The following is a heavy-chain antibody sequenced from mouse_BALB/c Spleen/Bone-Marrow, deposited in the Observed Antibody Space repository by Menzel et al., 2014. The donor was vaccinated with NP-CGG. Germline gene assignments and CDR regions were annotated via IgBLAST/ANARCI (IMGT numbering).Heavy chain of an antibody. J-gene: IGHJ3*01. CDR1: GYTFTSYY. V-gene: IGHV1S81*02. CDR2: INPSNGGT. CDR3: TRENYGFAY. D-gene: IGHD1-1*02. Sequence: SGAELVKPGASVKLSCKASGYTFTSYYMYWVKQRPGQGLEWIGEINPSNGGTNFNAKFRSKATLTVDKSSSTAYMQLSSLTSEDSAVYYCTRENYGFAYWGQGTLVTASA.